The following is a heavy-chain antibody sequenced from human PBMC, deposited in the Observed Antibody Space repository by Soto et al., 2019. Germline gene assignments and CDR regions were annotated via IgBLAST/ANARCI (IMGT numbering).Heavy chain of an antibody. CDR1: GFTFSSSE. CDR3: ARRASL. Sequence: EVQLVESGGGLIQPGGSLRLSCAASGFTFSSSEMYWVRQAPGKGLEWVSYIHPSGQPIFYADSVKGRFTISRDNAKNSLYLQMSSLRAEDSAVYYCARRASLWGQGTMDTVS. V-gene: IGHV3-48*03. CDR2: IHPSGQPI. D-gene: IGHD1-26*01. J-gene: IGHJ3*01.